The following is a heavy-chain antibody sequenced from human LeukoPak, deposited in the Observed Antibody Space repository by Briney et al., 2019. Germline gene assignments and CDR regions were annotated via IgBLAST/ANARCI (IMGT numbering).Heavy chain of an antibody. Sequence: ASVKVSCKTSGYTFTSYYIHWVRQAPGQDLEWMGWINPNSGATNYAQKFQGGVTMTTDTSISTVYMELTGLTSDDTAIYYCARDHGTDGTTFTLNFDCWGQGTRVTVSS. CDR3: ARDHGTDGTTFTLNFDC. CDR1: GYTFTSYY. CDR2: INPNSGAT. J-gene: IGHJ4*02. D-gene: IGHD1-1*01. V-gene: IGHV1-2*02.